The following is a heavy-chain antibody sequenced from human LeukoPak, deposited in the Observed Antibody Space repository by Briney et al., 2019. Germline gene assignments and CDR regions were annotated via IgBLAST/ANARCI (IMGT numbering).Heavy chain of an antibody. D-gene: IGHD1-20*01. CDR2: ISSSSYI. Sequence: GGSLRLSCAASGFTFSSYSMNWVRQAPGKGLEWVSSISSSSYIYYADSVKGRFTISRDNAKNSLYLQMNSLRAEDTAVYYCARDDAVITGTINWFDPWGQGTLVTVSS. CDR3: ARDDAVITGTINWFDP. J-gene: IGHJ5*02. CDR1: GFTFSSYS. V-gene: IGHV3-21*01.